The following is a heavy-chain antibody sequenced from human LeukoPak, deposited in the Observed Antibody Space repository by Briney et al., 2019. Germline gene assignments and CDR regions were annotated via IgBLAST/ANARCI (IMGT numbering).Heavy chain of an antibody. CDR2: IYSSGST. J-gene: IGHJ4*02. Sequence: PSETLSLTCTVSGVSTSSYFWSWVRQPAGKGLEWIGRIYSSGSTKYNPSLQSRVTMSLDTSKKQLSLNLGSVTAADTAVYYCARAGSSGGLCDYWGQGILVTVSS. V-gene: IGHV4-4*07. D-gene: IGHD6-19*01. CDR3: ARAGSSGGLCDY. CDR1: GVSTSSYF.